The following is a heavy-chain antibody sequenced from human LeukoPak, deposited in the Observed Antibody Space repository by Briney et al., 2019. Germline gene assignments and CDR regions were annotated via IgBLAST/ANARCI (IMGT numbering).Heavy chain of an antibody. V-gene: IGHV1-69*06. Sequence: ASVKLSCKASGGTFNSYVFSWERQPPGPGLGWVGGIILMFGTGNYAQKFQGRVTITADKSTSTTYMELRSLRSEDTAVYYCVTMISSKYYYYYMDVWGKGTTVTVSS. D-gene: IGHD3-16*01. CDR1: GGTFNSYV. CDR3: VTMISSKYYYYYMDV. J-gene: IGHJ6*03. CDR2: IILMFGTG.